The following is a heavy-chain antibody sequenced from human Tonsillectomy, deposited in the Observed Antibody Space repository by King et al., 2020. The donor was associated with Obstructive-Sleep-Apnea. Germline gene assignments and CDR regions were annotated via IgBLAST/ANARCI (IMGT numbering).Heavy chain of an antibody. Sequence: VQLVESGGGLVQPGGSLRLSCAASGITFSSYSMNWVRQAPGKGLEWGSYISSSTSTIYYADSVKGRFTISRDNAKNSLYLQMNSLRAEDTAVYYCATGGPDAFDFWGRGTMATVSS. CDR3: ATGGPDAFDF. J-gene: IGHJ3*01. CDR1: GITFSSYS. CDR2: ISSSTSTI. D-gene: IGHD3-16*01. V-gene: IGHV3-48*04.